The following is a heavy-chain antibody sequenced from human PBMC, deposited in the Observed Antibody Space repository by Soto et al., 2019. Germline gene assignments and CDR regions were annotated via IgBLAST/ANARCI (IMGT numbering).Heavy chain of an antibody. CDR1: GFTFSSYA. CDR3: GRCSSTSCQLGADY. V-gene: IGHV3-30-3*01. CDR2: ISFDGNNK. J-gene: IGHJ4*02. D-gene: IGHD2-2*01. Sequence: QVQLVESGGGVVQPGRSLRLSCAASGFTFSSYALHWVRQAPGRGLEWVALISFDGNNKYYANSVKGRFTISRDNSKNTLYLEMSSLRAEDTAVYYCGRCSSTSCQLGADYWGQGTLVTVSS.